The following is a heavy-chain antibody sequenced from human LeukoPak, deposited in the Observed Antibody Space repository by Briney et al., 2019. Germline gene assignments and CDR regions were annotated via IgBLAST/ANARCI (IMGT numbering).Heavy chain of an antibody. Sequence: ASVKVSCKASGYTFTSYYMHWVRQAPGQGLEWMGWINPNSGGTNYAQKFQGRVTMTRDTSISTAYMELSRLRSDDTAVYYCARDHTYHYDSSGYGHFDYWGQGTLVTVSS. D-gene: IGHD3-22*01. V-gene: IGHV1-2*02. J-gene: IGHJ4*02. CDR3: ARDHTYHYDSSGYGHFDY. CDR2: INPNSGGT. CDR1: GYTFTSYY.